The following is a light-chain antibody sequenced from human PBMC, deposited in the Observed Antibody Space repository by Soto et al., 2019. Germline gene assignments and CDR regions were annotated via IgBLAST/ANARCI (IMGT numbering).Light chain of an antibody. V-gene: IGKV1-8*01. Sequence: IRLTQSPSSFSASTVDIVTITFLASQGISSYLAWYQQKPGKAPKLLIYGASTLQSGVPSRFSGSGSGTEFTLTISCLQSEDFATYYCQQYYSYPQTFGQGTKVDIK. J-gene: IGKJ1*01. CDR3: QQYYSYPQT. CDR2: GAS. CDR1: QGISSY.